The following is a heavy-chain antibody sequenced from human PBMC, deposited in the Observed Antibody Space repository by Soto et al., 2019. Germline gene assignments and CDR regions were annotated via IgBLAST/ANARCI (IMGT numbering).Heavy chain of an antibody. CDR1: GFTFSSYG. CDR2: ISYDGSNK. D-gene: IGHD4-17*01. CDR3: AKDHHFYGFFDY. V-gene: IGHV3-30*18. J-gene: IGHJ4*02. Sequence: QVQLVESGGGVVQPGRSLRLSCAASGFTFSSYGMHWVRQAPGKGLEWVAVISYDGSNKYYADSVKGRFTISRDNSKNTLYLQMNSLSAEDTAVYYCAKDHHFYGFFDYWGQGTLVTVSS.